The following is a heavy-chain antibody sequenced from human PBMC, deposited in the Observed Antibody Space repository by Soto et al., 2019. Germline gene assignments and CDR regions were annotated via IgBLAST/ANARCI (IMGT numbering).Heavy chain of an antibody. CDR3: AKEDGRFLEWLFYEDQNGGAFDI. CDR2: ISYDGSNK. D-gene: IGHD3-3*01. V-gene: IGHV3-30*18. Sequence: QVQLVESGGGVVQPGRSLRLSCAASGFTFSSYGMHWVRQAPGKGLEWVAVISYDGSNKYYADSVKGRFTISRDNSKNTLYLQMNSLRAEDTAVYYCAKEDGRFLEWLFYEDQNGGAFDIWGQGTMVTVSS. J-gene: IGHJ3*02. CDR1: GFTFSSYG.